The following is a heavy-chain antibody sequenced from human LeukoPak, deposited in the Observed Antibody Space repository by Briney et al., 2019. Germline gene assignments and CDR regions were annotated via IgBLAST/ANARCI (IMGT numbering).Heavy chain of an antibody. V-gene: IGHV4-59*01. D-gene: IGHD3-16*01. CDR1: GGSINSYY. J-gene: IGHJ4*02. Sequence: SETLSLTCTVSGGSINSYYWSWIRQPPGKGLEWIGYFYYSGSTNYNPSLQSRVTISVDTSKNQFSLKLSSVTAADTAVYYRARVGRGDYVWGSYSFDYWGQGTLVTVSS. CDR2: FYYSGST. CDR3: ARVGRGDYVWGSYSFDY.